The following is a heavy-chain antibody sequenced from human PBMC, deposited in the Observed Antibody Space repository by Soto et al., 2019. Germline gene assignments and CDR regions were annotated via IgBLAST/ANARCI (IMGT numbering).Heavy chain of an antibody. J-gene: IGHJ4*02. D-gene: IGHD3-9*01. Sequence: GGSLRLSCAASGFTFSSYSMNWVRQAPGKGLEWVSYISSSSSTIYYADSVKGRFTISRDNAKNSLYLQMNSLRAEDTAVYYCARAYYDILTDYFDYWGQGTLVTVSS. CDR1: GFTFSSYS. V-gene: IGHV3-48*01. CDR3: ARAYYDILTDYFDY. CDR2: ISSSSSTI.